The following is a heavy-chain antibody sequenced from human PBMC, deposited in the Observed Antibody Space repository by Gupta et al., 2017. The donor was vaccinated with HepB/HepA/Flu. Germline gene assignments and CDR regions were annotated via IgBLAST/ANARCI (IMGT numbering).Heavy chain of an antibody. CDR2: INGDGSST. CDR1: GFTFSTYW. D-gene: IGHD6-6*01. Sequence: EVQLVESGGGLVQPGGSLRLSCAASGFTFSTYWMHLVRQAPGEGLVWVSRINGDGSSTNSADSVKGRFTISRDNARNTLYLQMNSLRAEDTAVYYCARDRYSSSYGLDVWGQGTTVTVSS. CDR3: ARDRYSSSYGLDV. V-gene: IGHV3-74*01. J-gene: IGHJ6*02.